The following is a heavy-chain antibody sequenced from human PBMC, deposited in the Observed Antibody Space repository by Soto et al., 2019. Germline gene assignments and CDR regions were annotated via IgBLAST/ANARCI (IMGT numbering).Heavy chain of an antibody. CDR2: IGARGFPI. V-gene: IGHV3-48*04. J-gene: IGHJ4*02. CDR1: GLDFGVYP. CDR3: ATEPFDY. Sequence: EVQLVESGGGVMQPGGSLRLSCAASGLDFGVYPMNWVRQAPGKGLEWVSYIGARGFPIYYADSVRGRFAMSRDNANNSVFLQMVSLRAEDTAQYFCATEPFDYWGRGALVTVSS.